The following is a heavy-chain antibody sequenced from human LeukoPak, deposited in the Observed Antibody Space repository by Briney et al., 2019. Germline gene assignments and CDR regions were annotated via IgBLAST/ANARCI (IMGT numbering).Heavy chain of an antibody. Sequence: GGSLRLSCAAAGFTFGTYGMNWVRQAPGEVLGWDSAIDDDAKNRFYADSVKGRFTISRDNSKNTLYLQMSCLTVEDTAIYYCAKRVPYGSSAVYFDSWGQGTLVTVSS. CDR3: AKRVPYGSSAVYFDS. J-gene: IGHJ4*02. CDR1: GFTFGTYG. D-gene: IGHD6-6*01. CDR2: IDDDAKNR. V-gene: IGHV3-23*05.